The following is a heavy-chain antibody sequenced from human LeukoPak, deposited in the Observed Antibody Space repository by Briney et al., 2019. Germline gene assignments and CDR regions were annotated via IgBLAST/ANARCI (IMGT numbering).Heavy chain of an antibody. V-gene: IGHV3-30*18. CDR1: GFTFNRFY. CDR2: ISYDGSNK. D-gene: IGHD5-18*01. J-gene: IGHJ4*02. Sequence: GGSLRPSCSASGFTFNRFYLHWVRQAPGKGLEWVAVISYDGSNKYYADSVKGRFTISRDNSKNTLYLQMNSLRAEDTAVYYCAKANVDTAMVWWGQGTLVTVSS. CDR3: AKANVDTAMVW.